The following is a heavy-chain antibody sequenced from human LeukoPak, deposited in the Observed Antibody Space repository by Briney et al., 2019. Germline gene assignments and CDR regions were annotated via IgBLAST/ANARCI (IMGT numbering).Heavy chain of an antibody. CDR3: ARDQYYYDSSGYYYLGY. J-gene: IGHJ4*02. V-gene: IGHV4-4*07. CDR2: IYTSGST. D-gene: IGHD3-22*01. CDR1: GGSISSYY. Sequence: SETLSLTCTVSGGSISSYYWSWIRQPAGKGLEWIGRIYTSGSTNYNPSLKSRVTMSVDTSKNQFSLKLSSVTAADTAVYYCARDQYYYDSSGYYYLGYWGQGTLVTVSS.